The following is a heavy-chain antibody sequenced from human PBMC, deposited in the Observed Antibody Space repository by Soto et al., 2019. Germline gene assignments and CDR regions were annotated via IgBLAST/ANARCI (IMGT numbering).Heavy chain of an antibody. CDR1: GLTFSRYA. V-gene: IGHV3-23*01. CDR2: ISGSGDST. J-gene: IGHJ1*01. D-gene: IGHD6-19*01. CDR3: AKGVPGIAVAGTGYFQH. Sequence: DSLRLSYGGSGLTFSRYAMSLFRQAPGKGLEWVSGISGSGDSTYYADSVKGRFTISRDNSKKTVYLQMNSLRAEDTAVYYCAKGVPGIAVAGTGYFQHWGQGT.